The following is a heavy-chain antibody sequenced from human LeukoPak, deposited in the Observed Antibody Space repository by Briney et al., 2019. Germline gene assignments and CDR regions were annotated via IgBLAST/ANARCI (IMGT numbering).Heavy chain of an antibody. CDR2: INPNSGGT. Sequence: ASVKVSCKASGYTFTGYYMHWVRQAPGQGLEWMGWINPNSGGTNYAQKFQGRVTMTRDTSISTAYMELSRLRSEDTAVYYCGIGIGENYYYYMDVWGKGTTVTISS. CDR1: GYTFTGYY. CDR3: GIGIGENYYYYMDV. V-gene: IGHV1-2*02. D-gene: IGHD3-10*01. J-gene: IGHJ6*03.